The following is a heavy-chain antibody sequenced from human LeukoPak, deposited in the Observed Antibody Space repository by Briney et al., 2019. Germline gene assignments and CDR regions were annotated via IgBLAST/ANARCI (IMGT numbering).Heavy chain of an antibody. CDR3: ARDVPYYYDSSGYYSPFDC. J-gene: IGHJ4*02. Sequence: PGGSLRLSCAASGFTLSTYAMTWVRQAPGKGLEWVSDISGTGGRTYYADSVKGRFTISRDNSKNTVDLLMNSLRAEDTAIYYFARDVPYYYDSSGYYSPFDCWGQGTLVTVSS. D-gene: IGHD3-22*01. CDR2: ISGTGGRT. CDR1: GFTLSTYA. V-gene: IGHV3-23*01.